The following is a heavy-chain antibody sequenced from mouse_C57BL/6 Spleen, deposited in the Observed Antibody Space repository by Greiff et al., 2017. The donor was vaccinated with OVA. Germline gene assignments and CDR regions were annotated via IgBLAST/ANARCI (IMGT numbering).Heavy chain of an antibody. D-gene: IGHD1-1*01. CDR2: ISYDGSN. CDR3: ARDDYGSS. V-gene: IGHV3-6*01. Sequence: EVQLQESGPGLVKPSQSLSLTCSVTGYSITSGYYWNWIRQFPGNKLEWMGYISYDGSNNYNPSLKNRISITRDTSKNQFFLKLNSVTTEDTATYYGARDDYGSSWGQGTLVTVSA. J-gene: IGHJ3*01. CDR1: GYSITSGYY.